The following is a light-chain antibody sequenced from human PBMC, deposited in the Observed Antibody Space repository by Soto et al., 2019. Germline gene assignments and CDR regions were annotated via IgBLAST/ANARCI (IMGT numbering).Light chain of an antibody. Sequence: QSALTQPASVSGSPGQSITISCTGTSSDVGGSNYVSWYQQHPGKAPKLMIYDVNDRPSGISNRCSGSKSGNTASLTISGLQAEDEADYYCSSYRSGSTLVFGGGTKVTVL. J-gene: IGLJ2*01. CDR2: DVN. V-gene: IGLV2-14*01. CDR1: SSDVGGSNY. CDR3: SSYRSGSTLV.